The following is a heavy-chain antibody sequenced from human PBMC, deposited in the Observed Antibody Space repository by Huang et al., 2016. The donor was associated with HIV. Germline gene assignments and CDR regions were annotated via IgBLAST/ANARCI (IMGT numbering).Heavy chain of an antibody. CDR2: IRGDGSEK. D-gene: IGHD2-2*01. CDR1: GFNFKNYW. Sequence: DEHLVESGGGLVQPGGSVTITCEVSGFNFKNYWMNWVRQAAGKGFEWVAKIRGDGSEKNYVDSVKGRFTIFRDNAKNLLYLQMKSLRAEDTSVYYCATNLQIVVVPPDMGYDAFDMWGQGTMVTVSS. J-gene: IGHJ3*02. CDR3: ATNLQIVVVPPDMGYDAFDM. V-gene: IGHV3-7*01.